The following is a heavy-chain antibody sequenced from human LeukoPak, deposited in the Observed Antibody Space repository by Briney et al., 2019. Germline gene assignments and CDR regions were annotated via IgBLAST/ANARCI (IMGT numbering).Heavy chain of an antibody. Sequence: AGGSLRLSCAASGFIFTHSGMNWVRQAPGKGLEWISYMTSGGDTIEYADSAKGRFTISRDNAKKSLYLQMNSLRAEDTAVYYCAKDLPWGYYDSSGYLGNWGQGTLVTVSS. CDR2: MTSGGDTI. D-gene: IGHD3-22*01. CDR3: AKDLPWGYYDSSGYLGN. V-gene: IGHV3-48*04. CDR1: GFIFTHSG. J-gene: IGHJ4*02.